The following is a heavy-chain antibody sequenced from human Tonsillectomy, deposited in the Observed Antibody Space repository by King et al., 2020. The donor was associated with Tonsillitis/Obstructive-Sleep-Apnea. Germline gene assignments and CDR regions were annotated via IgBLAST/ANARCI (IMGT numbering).Heavy chain of an antibody. CDR2: IYYSGST. D-gene: IGHD3-16*01. J-gene: IGHJ4*02. V-gene: IGHV4-39*01. CDR3: ARHGISYGGIFDY. Sequence: QLQESGPGLVKPSETLSLTCTVSGGSISSSSYYWGWIRQPPGKGLEWIGSIYYSGSTYYNPSLKSRVTISVDTSKNQFSLKLSSVTAADTAVYYCARHGISYGGIFDYWGQGTLVTVSS. CDR1: GGSISSSSYY.